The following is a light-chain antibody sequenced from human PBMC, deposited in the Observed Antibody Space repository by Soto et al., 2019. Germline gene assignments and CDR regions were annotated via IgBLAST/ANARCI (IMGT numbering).Light chain of an antibody. J-gene: IGKJ2*03. V-gene: IGKV1-9*01. CDR3: QHLRTYPFS. CDR1: QDISTS. CDR2: PAS. Sequence: DIQLTQSPSFLSASVGDRVTVSCRASQDISTSLAWFQQKAGKVPQLLVYPASTLQDGVPSRFSGSGSGTYFHLTINNLQAEDFATYYCQHLRTYPFSFGPGTKLDIK.